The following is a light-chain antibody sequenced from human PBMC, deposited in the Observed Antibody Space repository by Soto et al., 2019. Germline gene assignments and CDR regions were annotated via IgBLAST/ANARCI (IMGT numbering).Light chain of an antibody. V-gene: IGKV1-8*01. CDR2: AAS. CDR3: QQYYSYPRR. J-gene: IGKJ4*01. Sequence: AIRMTQSPSSLSASTGDRVTTTCRASQGISSYLAWYQQKPGKAPKLLIYAASTLQSGVPSRFSGSGSGTDFTLTISCLQSEDFATYYCQQYYSYPRRVGGGTKVELK. CDR1: QGISSY.